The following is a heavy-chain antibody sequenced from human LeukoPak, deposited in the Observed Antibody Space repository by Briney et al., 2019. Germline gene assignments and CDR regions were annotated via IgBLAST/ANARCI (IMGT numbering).Heavy chain of an antibody. CDR1: GYTFTGYY. CDR3: AADSRYCDGDCYDY. V-gene: IGHV1-2*02. Sequence: GASVKVSCKASGYTFTGYYMHWVRQAPGQGLEWMGWINPNSGGTNYAQKFQERVTITRDMSTGTAYMELSSLRSEDTAVYYCAADSRYCDGDCYDYWGQGTLVTVSS. J-gene: IGHJ4*02. CDR2: INPNSGGT. D-gene: IGHD2-21*01.